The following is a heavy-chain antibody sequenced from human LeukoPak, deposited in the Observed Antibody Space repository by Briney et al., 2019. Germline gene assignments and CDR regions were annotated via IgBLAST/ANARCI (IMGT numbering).Heavy chain of an antibody. CDR3: VRDRYYSFDY. J-gene: IGHJ4*02. Sequence: GGSLRLSCAASGFTFSSYSMNWVRQAPGKGLEWLSYIGGGGTTIHYADSVKGRFTISRDDAKNSLYLQMNSLRDEDTAVYYCVRDRYYSFDYWGQGTVVTVS. D-gene: IGHD2-21*01. CDR1: GFTFSSYS. V-gene: IGHV3-48*02. CDR2: IGGGGTTI.